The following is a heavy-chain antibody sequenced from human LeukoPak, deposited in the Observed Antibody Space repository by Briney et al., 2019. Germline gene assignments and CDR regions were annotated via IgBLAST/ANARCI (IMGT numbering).Heavy chain of an antibody. D-gene: IGHD6-19*01. J-gene: IGHJ5*02. V-gene: IGHV1-69*04. Sequence: SVKVSCKASGGTFSSYAISWVRQAPGQGLEWMGRIIPILGIANYAQKFQGRVTITADKSTSTAYMELSSLRSEDTAVYYCARDSSGWTGRNWFDPWGQGTLVTVSS. CDR1: GGTFSSYA. CDR2: IIPILGIA. CDR3: ARDSSGWTGRNWFDP.